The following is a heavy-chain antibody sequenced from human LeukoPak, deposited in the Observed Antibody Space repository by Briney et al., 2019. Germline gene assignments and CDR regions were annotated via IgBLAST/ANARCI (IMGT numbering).Heavy chain of an antibody. CDR2: IHLGGTT. J-gene: IGHJ5*02. V-gene: IGHV4-4*02. D-gene: IGHD3-22*01. CDR1: GGSISSFQW. CDR3: ARVISSAWRQNDL. Sequence: PSGTLPLTCAVSGGSISSFQWWSWVRQTPEKGLEWIGEIHLGGTTFYNPSLKSRVSMSIDKSKNQFSLNLNSVTAADTAVYYCARVISSAWRQNDLWGQGTLVTVSS.